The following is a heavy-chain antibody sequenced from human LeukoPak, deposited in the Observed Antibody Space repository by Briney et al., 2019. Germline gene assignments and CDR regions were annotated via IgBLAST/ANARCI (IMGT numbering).Heavy chain of an antibody. CDR2: IIPIFGTA. V-gene: IGHV1-69*01. Sequence: GASVKVSCKASGGTFSSYAISWVRQAPGQGLEWMGGIIPIFGTANYAQKFQGRVTITADESTSTAYMELSSLRSEDTAVYYCARDNGITMVHGYYYYMDVWGKGTTVTISS. D-gene: IGHD3-10*01. CDR3: ARDNGITMVHGYYYYMDV. CDR1: GGTFSSYA. J-gene: IGHJ6*03.